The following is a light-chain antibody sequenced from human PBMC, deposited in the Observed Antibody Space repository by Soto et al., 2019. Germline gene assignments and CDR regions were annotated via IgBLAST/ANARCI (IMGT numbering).Light chain of an antibody. CDR3: QQYDSYSRRT. J-gene: IGKJ1*01. Sequence: DIQMTQSPSTLSASVGDRVTITCRASQSINNWLAWYQQKPGKAPKVPIYDASSLESGVPSRFSGSGSGTEFTLTISSLQPDDFATYYCQQYDSYSRRTFGLGTKVEIK. CDR2: DAS. CDR1: QSINNW. V-gene: IGKV1-5*01.